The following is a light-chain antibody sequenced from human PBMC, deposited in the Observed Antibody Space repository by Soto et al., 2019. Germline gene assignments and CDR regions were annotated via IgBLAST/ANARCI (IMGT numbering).Light chain of an antibody. CDR2: GAS. J-gene: IGKJ4*01. CDR3: QQYTTWPPSLT. Sequence: EIVMTQSPATLSVSPGERATLSCRASQTVGSSLAWYQHKPGQAPRLLIYGASARATGIPARFSGSGSGTEFTLTISSLQSEDFAVYYCQQYTTWPPSLTFGGGTKVEI. CDR1: QTVGSS. V-gene: IGKV3-15*01.